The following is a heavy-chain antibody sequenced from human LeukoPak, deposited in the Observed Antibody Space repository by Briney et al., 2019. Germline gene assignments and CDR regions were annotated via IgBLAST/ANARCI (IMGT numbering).Heavy chain of an antibody. Sequence: PGGSLRLSCAASGFTFSSYAMSWVRQAPGKGLEWVSAISGSGGSTYYADSVKGRFTISRDNSKNTLYLQMNSLRAEDTAVYYCAKGLLVVVPAAQYFQHWGQGTLVTVSS. CDR2: ISGSGGST. CDR1: GFTFSSYA. D-gene: IGHD2-2*01. V-gene: IGHV3-23*01. CDR3: AKGLLVVVPAAQYFQH. J-gene: IGHJ1*01.